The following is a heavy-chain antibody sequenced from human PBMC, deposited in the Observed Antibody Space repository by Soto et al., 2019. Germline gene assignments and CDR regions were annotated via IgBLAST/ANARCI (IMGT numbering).Heavy chain of an antibody. D-gene: IGHD6-13*01. V-gene: IGHV4-59*01. CDR1: GGSISSYY. CDR3: ARVDAAAGLRPDGYYYYYMDV. CDR2: IYYSGST. J-gene: IGHJ6*03. Sequence: SETLSLTCTVSGGSISSYYWSWIRQPPGKGLEWIGYIYYSGSTNYNPSLKSRVTISVDTSKNQVSLKLSSVTAADTAVYYCARVDAAAGLRPDGYYYYYMDVWGKGTTVTVSS.